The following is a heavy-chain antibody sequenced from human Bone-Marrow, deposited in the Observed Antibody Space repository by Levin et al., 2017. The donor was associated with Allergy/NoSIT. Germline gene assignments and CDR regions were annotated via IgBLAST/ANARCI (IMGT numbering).Heavy chain of an antibody. CDR2: ITSSGDST. V-gene: IGHV3-48*02. D-gene: IGHD3-22*01. Sequence: GESLKISCAASGFTFRHYTMNWVRQAPGKGLEWVSCITSSGDSTYYADSVKGRFTISRDNAKNSLYLQLNRLRDEDTAMYYWARDPARGYYDSSGYSGDHWGQGTLVTVSS. CDR1: GFTFRHYT. J-gene: IGHJ4*02. CDR3: ARDPARGYYDSSGYSGDH.